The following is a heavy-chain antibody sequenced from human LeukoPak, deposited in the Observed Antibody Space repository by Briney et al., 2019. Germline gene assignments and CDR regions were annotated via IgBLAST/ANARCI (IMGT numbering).Heavy chain of an antibody. D-gene: IGHD1-26*01. CDR1: GFTVSSNY. CDR2: IYSGGST. CDR3: AKPGSSGCYWLGEYFQH. Sequence: GGSLRLSCAASGFTVSSNYMSWVRQAPGKGLEWVSVIYSGGSTYYADSVKGRFTISRDNSKNTLYLQMNSLRAEDTAVYYCAKPGSSGCYWLGEYFQHWGQGTLVTVSS. V-gene: IGHV3-53*05. J-gene: IGHJ1*01.